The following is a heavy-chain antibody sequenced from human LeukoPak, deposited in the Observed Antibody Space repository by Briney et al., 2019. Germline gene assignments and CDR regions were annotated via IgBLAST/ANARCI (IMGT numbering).Heavy chain of an antibody. CDR1: GGTFSSYA. Sequence: ASVKVSCKASGGTFSSYAISWVRQAPGQGLEWMGRIIPILDITNYAQNFQGRVAITADKSTSTAYMELSGLRSEDTAVYHCAVYTSGPPRPLAWGQGTPVTVSS. V-gene: IGHV1-69*04. CDR3: AVYTSGPPRPLA. D-gene: IGHD6-19*01. J-gene: IGHJ4*02. CDR2: IIPILDIT.